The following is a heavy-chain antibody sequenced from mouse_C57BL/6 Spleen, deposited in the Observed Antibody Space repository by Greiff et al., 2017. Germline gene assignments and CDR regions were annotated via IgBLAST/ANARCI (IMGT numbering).Heavy chain of an antibody. J-gene: IGHJ4*01. Sequence: VQLQESGPGLVAPSQCLSITCTVSGFSLTSYGVSWVRQPPGKGLEWLGVIWGDGSTNYHSALISRLSISKDNSNSQVYLKLNSLHTDDTATYYCAKPGISFYAMEDRGQGTSVTVSA. CDR1: GFSLTSYG. CDR2: IWGDGST. V-gene: IGHV2-3*01. D-gene: IGHD5-2*01. CDR3: AKPGISFYAMED.